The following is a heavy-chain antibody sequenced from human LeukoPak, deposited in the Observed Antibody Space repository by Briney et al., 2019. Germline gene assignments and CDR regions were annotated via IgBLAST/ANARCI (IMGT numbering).Heavy chain of an antibody. CDR1: GGSISSSSYY. CDR3: AMPGVGDGYELDY. CDR2: IYYSGST. Sequence: SETLSLTCTVSGGSISSSSYYWGWIRQPPGKGLEWIGSIYYSGSTYYNPSLKSRVTISVDTSKNQFSLKLSSVTAADTAVYYCAMPGVGDGYELDYWGQGTLVTVSS. V-gene: IGHV4-39*01. J-gene: IGHJ4*02. D-gene: IGHD5-12*01.